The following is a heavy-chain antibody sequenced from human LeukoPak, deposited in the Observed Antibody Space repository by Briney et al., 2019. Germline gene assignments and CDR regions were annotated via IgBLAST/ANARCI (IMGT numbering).Heavy chain of an antibody. CDR3: ARARPTDYGDYVGMDV. J-gene: IGHJ6*02. CDR1: GYTFTSHD. D-gene: IGHD4-17*01. CDR2: MNPNSGNT. V-gene: IGHV1-8*01. Sequence: ASVKVSCKASGYTFTSHDINWVRQATGQGLEWMGWMNPNSGNTGYAQRFQGRVTMTRNTSIGTAYMELSSLRSEDTAVYYCARARPTDYGDYVGMDVWGQGTTVTVSS.